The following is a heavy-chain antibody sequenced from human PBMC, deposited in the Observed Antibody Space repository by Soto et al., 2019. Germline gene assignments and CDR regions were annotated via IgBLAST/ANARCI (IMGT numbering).Heavy chain of an antibody. D-gene: IGHD3-3*01. CDR1: GFTFSSYG. CDR2: IWYDGSNK. Sequence: GGSLRLSCAASGFTFSSYGMHWVRQAPGKGLEWVAVIWYDGSNKYYADSVKGRFTISRDNSKNTLYLQMNSLRAEDTAVYYCARDAYYDFWSGYYVGYYGMDVWGQGTTVTVSS. J-gene: IGHJ6*02. V-gene: IGHV3-33*01. CDR3: ARDAYYDFWSGYYVGYYGMDV.